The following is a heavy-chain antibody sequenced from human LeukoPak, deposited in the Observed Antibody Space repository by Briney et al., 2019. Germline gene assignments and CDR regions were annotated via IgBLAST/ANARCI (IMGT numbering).Heavy chain of an antibody. D-gene: IGHD2-2*01. CDR2: IYYSGST. CDR3: ARQDIVVVPAAPDY. Sequence: SETLSLTCTVSGGSISSSSYYWGWIRQPPGKGLEWIGSIYYSGSTYYNPSLKSRVTISVDTSKNQFSLKLSSVTAADTAVYYCARQDIVVVPAAPDYWGQGTLVTVSS. V-gene: IGHV4-39*01. J-gene: IGHJ4*02. CDR1: GGSISSSSYY.